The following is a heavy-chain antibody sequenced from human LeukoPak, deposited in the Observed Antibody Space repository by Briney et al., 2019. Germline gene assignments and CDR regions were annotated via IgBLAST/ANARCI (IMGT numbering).Heavy chain of an antibody. Sequence: GASVKVSCKASGGTFSSYAISWVRQAPGQGLEWMGRIIPILGIANYAQKFQGRVTITADKSTSTAYMELSSLRSEDTAVYYCAREGIAAAGTFDYWGQGTLVTVSS. V-gene: IGHV1-69*04. CDR2: IIPILGIA. CDR3: AREGIAAAGTFDY. CDR1: GGTFSSYA. J-gene: IGHJ4*02. D-gene: IGHD6-13*01.